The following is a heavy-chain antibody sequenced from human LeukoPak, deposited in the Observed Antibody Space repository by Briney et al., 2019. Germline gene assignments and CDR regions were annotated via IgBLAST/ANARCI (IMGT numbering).Heavy chain of an antibody. V-gene: IGHV4-34*01. CDR2: INHSGST. J-gene: IGHJ4*02. D-gene: IGHD2-15*01. CDR3: ARGDGCSGGSCLFFDY. Sequence: SETLSLTCAVYGGSFSGYYWSWIRQPPGKGLEWIGEINHSGSTNYNPSLKSRVTISVDTSKNQFSLKLSSVTAADTAVYYCARGDGCSGGSCLFFDYWGQGTLVTVSS. CDR1: GGSFSGYY.